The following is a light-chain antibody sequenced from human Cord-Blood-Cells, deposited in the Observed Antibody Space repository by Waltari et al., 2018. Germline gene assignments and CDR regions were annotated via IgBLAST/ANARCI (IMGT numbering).Light chain of an antibody. Sequence: DIQMTQSPSSPSAPVGDRVPITGRASQSISSYLNWYQQKPGNAPKLLIYAAASLQSGVPSRFSGSGSGTDFTLTISCLQPEDFATYYCQQSYSTPYTFGPGTKVDIK. CDR3: QQSYSTPYT. J-gene: IGKJ3*01. V-gene: IGKV1-39*01. CDR1: QSISSY. CDR2: AAA.